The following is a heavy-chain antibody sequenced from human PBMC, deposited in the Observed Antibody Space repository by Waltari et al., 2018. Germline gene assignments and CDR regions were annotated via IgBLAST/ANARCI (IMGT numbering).Heavy chain of an antibody. Sequence: QVQLVQSGAEVKKPGASVKVSCKASGYTFTGYYMHWVRQAPGQGLEWMGWINPNSGGTNYAQKFQGRVTMTRDTSISTAYMELSMMGSDDTAVYYCASSAQALTPPLHMDVWGKGTTVTISS. J-gene: IGHJ6*03. CDR1: GYTFTGYY. V-gene: IGHV1-2*02. D-gene: IGHD3-10*01. CDR3: ASSAQALTPPLHMDV. CDR2: INPNSGGT.